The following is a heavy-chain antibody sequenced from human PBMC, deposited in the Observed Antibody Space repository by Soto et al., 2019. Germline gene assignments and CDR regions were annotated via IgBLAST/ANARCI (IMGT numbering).Heavy chain of an antibody. Sequence: PGGSLRLSCAVSGFTASNNYMSWVRQAPGKGLEGVSVIYSGGYTAYGDSVKGRFTISRDNSKNTLYLQMNSLRAEDTAVYYCATSSGSSVYYYGMDVWGQGTTVTVSS. D-gene: IGHD3-10*01. CDR2: IYSGGYT. J-gene: IGHJ6*02. CDR1: GFTASNNY. CDR3: ATSSGSSVYYYGMDV. V-gene: IGHV3-53*01.